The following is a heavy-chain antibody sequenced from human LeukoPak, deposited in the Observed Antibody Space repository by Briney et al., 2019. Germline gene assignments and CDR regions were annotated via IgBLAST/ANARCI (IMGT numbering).Heavy chain of an antibody. Sequence: ASVKVSCKASGYTFTSYDISWVRQATGQGLEGMGWMNPNSGNTGYAQKFQGRVTMTRNTSISTAYMELSSLRSEDTAVYYCARGVIAVAEYYFDYWGQGTLVTVSS. CDR1: GYTFTSYD. D-gene: IGHD6-19*01. CDR2: MNPNSGNT. V-gene: IGHV1-8*01. CDR3: ARGVIAVAEYYFDY. J-gene: IGHJ4*02.